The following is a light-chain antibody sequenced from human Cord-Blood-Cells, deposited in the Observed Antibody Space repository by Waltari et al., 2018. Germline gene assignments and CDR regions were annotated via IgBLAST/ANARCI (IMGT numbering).Light chain of an antibody. V-gene: IGLV2-23*01. CDR1: SSHDGRYNL. CDR3: CSYAGSSTWV. J-gene: IGLJ3*02. CDR2: EGS. Sequence: QSALTQPASVSGSPGQSITIHCTGTSSHDGRYNLVSWYQQHPGKAPKLMIYEGSKRPSGVSNRFSGSKSGNTASLTISGLQAEDEADYYCCSYAGSSTWVFGGGTKLTVL.